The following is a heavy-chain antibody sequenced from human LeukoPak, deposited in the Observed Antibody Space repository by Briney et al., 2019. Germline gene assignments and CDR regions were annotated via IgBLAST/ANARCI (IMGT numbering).Heavy chain of an antibody. CDR2: ISGSGGST. V-gene: IGHV3-23*01. Sequence: GGSLRLSCAASGFTFSSYAMSWVRQAPGKGLEWVSAISGSGGSTYYADSVKGRFTISRDNSKNTLYLQMNSLRAEDTAVYYCAKDIGRDTMVRGAEFDYWGQGTLVTVSS. D-gene: IGHD3-10*01. CDR3: AKDIGRDTMVRGAEFDY. CDR1: GFTFSSYA. J-gene: IGHJ4*02.